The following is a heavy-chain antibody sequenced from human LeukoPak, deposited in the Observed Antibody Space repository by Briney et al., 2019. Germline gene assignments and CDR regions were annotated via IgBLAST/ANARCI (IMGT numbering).Heavy chain of an antibody. CDR2: IYPGDSDT. V-gene: IGHV5-51*01. Sequence: KGGESLKISCKGSGYSFTSYWIGWVRQMPGKGLEWMGIIYPGDSDTRYSPSFQGQVTISADKSISTAYLQWSSLKASDTAIYYCAKRSGSYYKDVFDIWGQGTMVSVSS. CDR1: GYSFTSYW. J-gene: IGHJ3*02. D-gene: IGHD3-10*01. CDR3: AKRSGSYYKDVFDI.